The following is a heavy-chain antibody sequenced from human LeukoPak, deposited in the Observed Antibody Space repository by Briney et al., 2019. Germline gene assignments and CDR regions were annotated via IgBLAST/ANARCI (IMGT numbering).Heavy chain of an antibody. J-gene: IGHJ4*02. D-gene: IGHD3-3*01. CDR2: IFYSGST. CDR3: ARGGEVRIRFLEWLPELTLDY. V-gene: IGHV4-39*07. CDR1: GGSISTSSYY. Sequence: SETLSLTCTVSGGSISTSSYYWGWVRQPPGKGLEWIGNIFYSGSTYYSPSLKSRVTISLDTSKNQFSLKLSSVTAADTAVYYCARGGEVRIRFLEWLPELTLDYWGQGTLVTVSS.